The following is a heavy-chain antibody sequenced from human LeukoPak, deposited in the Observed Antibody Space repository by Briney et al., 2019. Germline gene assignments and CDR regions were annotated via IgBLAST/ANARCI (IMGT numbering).Heavy chain of an antibody. J-gene: IGHJ4*02. V-gene: IGHV3-30*18. D-gene: IGHD2-15*01. CDR3: AKDRDCSGGSCYFDY. Sequence: PGGSLRLSCGASGFTFSNYGMHWVRQAPGKGLEWVAVISYDGSNKYYADSVKGRFTISRDNSKNTLYLQMNSLRAEDTAVYYCAKDRDCSGGSCYFDYWGQGTLVTVSS. CDR2: ISYDGSNK. CDR1: GFTFSNYG.